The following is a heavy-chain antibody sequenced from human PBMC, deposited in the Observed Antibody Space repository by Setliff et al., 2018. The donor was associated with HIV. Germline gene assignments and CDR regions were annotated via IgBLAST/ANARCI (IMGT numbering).Heavy chain of an antibody. D-gene: IGHD2-8*01. CDR1: GFTFSDYW. CDR2: IKEDGSVK. CDR3: VRDRPNWYANSGIFDQ. J-gene: IGHJ4*02. V-gene: IGHV3-7*03. Sequence: HPGGSLRLSCAASGFTFSDYWMGWVRQGPGKGLEWVANIKEDGSVKNYVDSARGRFITSRDNAEKSLFLHMSSLRADDSAVYYCVRDRPNWYANSGIFDQWGQGTLVTVPQ.